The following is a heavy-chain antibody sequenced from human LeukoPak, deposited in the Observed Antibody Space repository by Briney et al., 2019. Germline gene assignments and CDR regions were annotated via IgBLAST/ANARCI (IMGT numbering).Heavy chain of an antibody. J-gene: IGHJ4*02. CDR2: IRGGSET. V-gene: IGHV3-23*01. CDR3: AKANWVSNADAVW. CDR1: GFSFTNYA. Sequence: GGSLRLSCAASGFSFTNYAMSWVRQAPARGPEWVSSIRGGSETFYADSVKGRFTLSRDDSRNTVYLQLNNLRVEDTAIYYCAKANWVSNADAVWWGQGTQVTVSS. D-gene: IGHD1-1*01.